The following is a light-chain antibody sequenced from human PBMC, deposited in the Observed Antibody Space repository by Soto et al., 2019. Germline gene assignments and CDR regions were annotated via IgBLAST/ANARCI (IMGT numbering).Light chain of an antibody. V-gene: IGLV2-14*01. CDR1: SSDVGGYNY. Sequence: QSALTQPASVSGSPGQSITISCSGTSSDVGGYNYVSWYQQHPGKAPKLMIYDVSNRPSGVSNRFSGSKSGNTASLTISGLQAEDEADYYCSSCTSSSTPGFGGGTKLTVL. J-gene: IGLJ2*01. CDR3: SSCTSSSTPG. CDR2: DVS.